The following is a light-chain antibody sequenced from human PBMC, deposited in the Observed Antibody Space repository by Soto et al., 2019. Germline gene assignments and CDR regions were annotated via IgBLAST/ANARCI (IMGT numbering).Light chain of an antibody. CDR3: QSYDSSLSGWV. V-gene: IGLV1-40*01. J-gene: IGLJ3*02. CDR2: VNS. Sequence: QSVLTQPPSVSGAPGQRVTISCTGSSSNIGAGYDVHWYQQLPGTAPKLLIYVNSNRPSGVSDRFSGSKSGTSASLAITGLQAEDEADYYCQSYDSSLSGWVFGGGTKLTVL. CDR1: SSNIGAGYD.